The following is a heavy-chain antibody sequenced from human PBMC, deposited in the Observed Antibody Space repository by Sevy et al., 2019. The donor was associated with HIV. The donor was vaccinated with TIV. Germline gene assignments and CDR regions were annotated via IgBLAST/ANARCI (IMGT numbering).Heavy chain of an antibody. V-gene: IGHV3-30*04. CDR2: ISYEGSNE. CDR1: TFTFGHYA. CDR3: ARDWGTPPTAILYYFDF. D-gene: IGHD3-16*01. J-gene: IGHJ4*02. Sequence: GGSLRLSCAASTFTFGHYAMHWVRQAPGKGLQWVAGISYEGSNEYYKDSVKGRFTISRDNSKNTLNLEMSNLRVEDTDLYYCARDWGTPPTAILYYFDFWGQGIPVTVSS.